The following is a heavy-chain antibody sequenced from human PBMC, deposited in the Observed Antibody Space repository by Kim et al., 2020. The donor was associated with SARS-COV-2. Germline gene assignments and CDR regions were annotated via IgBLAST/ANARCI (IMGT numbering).Heavy chain of an antibody. Sequence: GGSLRLSCTASGFTFSSQWMCWVRQAPGKGLEWVANINEDGSHKYYVDSVKGRFTISRDNTNNFLYLEMNSLRVEDTALYYCTTGGRGDYWGQGTLVTVSS. CDR1: GFTFSSQW. D-gene: IGHD1-26*01. J-gene: IGHJ4*02. V-gene: IGHV3-7*01. CDR3: TTGGRGDY. CDR2: INEDGSHK.